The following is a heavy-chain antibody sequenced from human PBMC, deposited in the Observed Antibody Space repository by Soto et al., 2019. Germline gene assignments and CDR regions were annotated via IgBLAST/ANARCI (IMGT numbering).Heavy chain of an antibody. J-gene: IGHJ4*02. CDR2: ITWDAGSA. CDR1: GFTFDDHT. V-gene: IGHV3-43*01. Sequence: EVQLVVSGGLVVRPGGSLRLSCAGSGFTFDDHTMHWVRQDPGKGLEWVSLITWDAGSAFYADSVRGRFTISRDNSKNSLYLQMNSLRTEDSALYYCAKEKDRIFDYWGRGTPVTVSS. CDR3: AKEKDRIFDY.